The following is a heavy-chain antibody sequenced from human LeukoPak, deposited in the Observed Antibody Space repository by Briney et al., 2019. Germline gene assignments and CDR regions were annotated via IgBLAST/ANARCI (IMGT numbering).Heavy chain of an antibody. D-gene: IGHD5-12*01. V-gene: IGHV3-49*03. CDR2: IRSKAYGGTP. J-gene: IGHJ4*02. Sequence: GRSLKLSCTASGFTFGDYAMNRIRQAPGKGLEWVGFIRSKAYGGTPEYAASVKGRFSISRDDSKSIAYLQMNSLKTEDTAVYYCSRSGGGYDYVDYWGQGTLVTVS. CDR1: GFTFGDYA. CDR3: SRSGGGYDYVDY.